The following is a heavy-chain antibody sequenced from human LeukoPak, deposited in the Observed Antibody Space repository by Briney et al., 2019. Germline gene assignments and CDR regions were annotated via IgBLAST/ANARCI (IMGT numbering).Heavy chain of an antibody. Sequence: GGSLRLSCAASGLTFSSHGMSWGRQAPGKGLEWVSGISGSGGNTYYADSVKGRFTISRDNSKNTMYLQMNSLRAEDTAVFYCATTDGYYRDWGQGTTVTVSS. J-gene: IGHJ6*02. CDR1: GLTFSSHG. CDR3: ATTDGYYRD. CDR2: ISGSGGNT. V-gene: IGHV3-23*01. D-gene: IGHD5-24*01.